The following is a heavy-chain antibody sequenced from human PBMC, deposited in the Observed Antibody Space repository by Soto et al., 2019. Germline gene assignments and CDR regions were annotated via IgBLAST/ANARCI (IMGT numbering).Heavy chain of an antibody. CDR2: ISWNSGSI. CDR3: AKVTRSYYDSSGPFDP. CDR1: GFTFDDYA. D-gene: IGHD3-22*01. J-gene: IGHJ5*02. Sequence: EVQLVESGGGLVQPGRSLRLSCAASGFTFDDYAMHWVRQAPGKGLEWVSGISWNSGSIGYADSVKGRFTISRDNAKNSLYLQMNSLRAEDTALYYCAKVTRSYYDSSGPFDPWGQGTLVTVSS. V-gene: IGHV3-9*01.